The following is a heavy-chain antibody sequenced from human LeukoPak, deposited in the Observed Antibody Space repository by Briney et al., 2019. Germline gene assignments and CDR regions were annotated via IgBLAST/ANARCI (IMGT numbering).Heavy chain of an antibody. V-gene: IGHV1-18*01. CDR2: ISRHNGNT. D-gene: IGHD3-10*01. CDR1: GYSFSSFG. Sequence: ASVKVSCKASGYSFSSFGITWVRQAPGQGLEWMGWISRHNGNTDYAQRFRGRVTLTIDTSTTTVDMEVRDLIPDDTAVNYCARHYLGSGSEDYWGQGTLVSVSS. J-gene: IGHJ4*02. CDR3: ARHYLGSGSEDY.